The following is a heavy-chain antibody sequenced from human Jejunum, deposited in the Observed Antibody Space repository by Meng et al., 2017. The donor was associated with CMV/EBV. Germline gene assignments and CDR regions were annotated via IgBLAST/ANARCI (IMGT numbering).Heavy chain of an antibody. D-gene: IGHD6-6*01. Sequence: ASGFTFSRYWMHWVRQGPGKGLVWVSRIDSDGSSTSYADSVKGRFTISRDNAKNTLYLQMNSLRAEDTAIYYCARDIKNSRSSVDYWGQGTLVTVSS. V-gene: IGHV3-74*01. CDR2: IDSDGSST. CDR3: ARDIKNSRSSVDY. CDR1: GFTFSRYW. J-gene: IGHJ4*02.